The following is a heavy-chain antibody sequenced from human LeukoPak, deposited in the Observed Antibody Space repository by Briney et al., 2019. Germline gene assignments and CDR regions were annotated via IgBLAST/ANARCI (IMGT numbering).Heavy chain of an antibody. Sequence: GGSLRLSCAASGSTFSDYYMSWIRQAPGKGLEWVSYISSSGSTIYYADSVKGRFTISRDNAKNSLYLQTNSLRAEDTAVYYCARSCRDYDYVWGSPRPFDYWGQGTLVTVSS. CDR1: GSTFSDYY. J-gene: IGHJ4*02. V-gene: IGHV3-11*01. CDR2: ISSSGSTI. CDR3: ARSCRDYDYVWGSPRPFDY. D-gene: IGHD3-16*01.